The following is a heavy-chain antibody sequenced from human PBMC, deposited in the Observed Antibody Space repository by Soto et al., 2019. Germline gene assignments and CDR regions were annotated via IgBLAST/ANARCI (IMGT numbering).Heavy chain of an antibody. D-gene: IGHD3-16*01. Sequence: QVQLVQSGAEVKKPGSSVKVSCKASGGTFSSYAISWVRQAPGQGLEWMGGIIPIFGTANYAQKFQGRVTITADESTSTAYMELSSLRCEDTAVYYCARDLLDTWGSDYYYYYGMDVWGQGTTVTVSS. J-gene: IGHJ6*02. CDR2: IIPIFGTA. CDR1: GGTFSSYA. CDR3: ARDLLDTWGSDYYYYYGMDV. V-gene: IGHV1-69*01.